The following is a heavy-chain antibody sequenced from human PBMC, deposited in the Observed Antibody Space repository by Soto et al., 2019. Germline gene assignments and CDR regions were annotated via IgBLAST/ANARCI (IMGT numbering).Heavy chain of an antibody. D-gene: IGHD1-26*01. V-gene: IGHV3-15*01. Sequence: WGSLRLSCATSGFTFIKAWVVFFRHSPCKGLEWVVRIMSKTDGGTTDYAAPVKGRFTISRDDSKSTLYLQMNSLKTEDTAFYYCTTDSGMSPYSFDYWGQGTLVTVSS. CDR1: GFTFIKAW. CDR3: TTDSGMSPYSFDY. J-gene: IGHJ4*02. CDR2: IMSKTDGGTT.